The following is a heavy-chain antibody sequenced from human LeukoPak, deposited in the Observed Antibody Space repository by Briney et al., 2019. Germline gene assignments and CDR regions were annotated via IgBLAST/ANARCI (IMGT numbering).Heavy chain of an antibody. V-gene: IGHV4-38-2*02. D-gene: IGHD2-21*02. CDR2: IYHSVTT. J-gene: IGHJ4*02. CDR1: GYSISSGYF. Sequence: SETLSLTCTVSGYSISSGYFWGWMRQPPGKGLEWIGSIYHSVTTHYNPSLKSRVTISLDTSKNQLSLKLSSVTAADTAVYYCARAYCVGDCSVLHIYFDYWGQGTLVTVPS. CDR3: ARAYCVGDCSVLHIYFDY.